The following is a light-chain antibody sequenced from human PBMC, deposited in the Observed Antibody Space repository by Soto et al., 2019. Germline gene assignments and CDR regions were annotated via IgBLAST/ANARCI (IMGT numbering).Light chain of an antibody. CDR1: QSLSSDY. V-gene: IGKV3-20*01. Sequence: EIVLTQSPGTLSLSPGEGATLSCRASQSLSSDYLAWYQQKPGQAPRLLIYSASTRATGIQDRFRGSGSGTEFTLTITRLEPDDFAMYYCRQYGSSSTCGQGTRLEIK. CDR2: SAS. J-gene: IGKJ5*01. CDR3: RQYGSSST.